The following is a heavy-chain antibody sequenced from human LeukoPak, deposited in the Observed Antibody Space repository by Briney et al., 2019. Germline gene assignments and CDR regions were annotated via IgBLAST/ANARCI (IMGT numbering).Heavy chain of an antibody. D-gene: IGHD2-2*01. Sequence: SETLSLTCAVYGGSFSGYYWSWIRQPPGKGLELIGEINHSGSTNYNPSLKSRVTISVDTSKNQFSLKLSSVTAADTAVYYCARRYCSSTSCVPGFGFDPWGQGTRVTVSS. V-gene: IGHV4-34*01. CDR1: GGSFSGYY. J-gene: IGHJ5*02. CDR3: ARRYCSSTSCVPGFGFDP. CDR2: INHSGST.